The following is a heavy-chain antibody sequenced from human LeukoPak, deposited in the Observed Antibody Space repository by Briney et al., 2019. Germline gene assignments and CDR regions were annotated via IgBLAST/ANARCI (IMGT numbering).Heavy chain of an antibody. V-gene: IGHV3-23*01. J-gene: IGHJ4*02. CDR2: ISVSGNT. CDR3: ARDRYSSGWGKGNNLDY. Sequence: GGSLRLSCAASGFTLSSYAMSWVRQGPGKGLEWVSAISVSGNTYHADSVKGRFTISRDSSKNTLYLQMNSLRAEDTAVYYCARDRYSSGWGKGNNLDYWGQGTLVTVSS. CDR1: GFTLSSYA. D-gene: IGHD6-19*01.